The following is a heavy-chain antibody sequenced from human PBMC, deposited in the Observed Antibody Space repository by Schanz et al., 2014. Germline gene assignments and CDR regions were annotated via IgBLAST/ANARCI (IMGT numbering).Heavy chain of an antibody. Sequence: QLMQSGSEVRKPGASVKVSCKASGYIFGSHGMTWVRQAPGQGPELMGWINAHTGNTQYAQKFQGRVNMTRDTLTTTVHLEPTMLRTDDTAVYYCARDGEAAAGCDYWGQGTLVAVSS. J-gene: IGHJ4*02. CDR3: ARDGEAAAGCDY. CDR2: INAHTGNT. CDR1: GYIFGSHG. V-gene: IGHV1-18*01. D-gene: IGHD6-13*01.